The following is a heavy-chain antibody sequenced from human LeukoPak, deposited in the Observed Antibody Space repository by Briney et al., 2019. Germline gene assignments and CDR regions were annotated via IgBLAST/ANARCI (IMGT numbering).Heavy chain of an antibody. CDR1: GGSISSSY. Sequence: PSETLSLTGPGSGGSISSSYWSWIRQPPGKVLEWIGYIYYSGSTNYNPSLKSRVTISVDTSKNQFSRKLRSVTAADTAVYYCATSGQYQLIWYWGQGTLVTVSS. V-gene: IGHV4-59*01. J-gene: IGHJ4*02. CDR3: ATSGQYQLIWY. CDR2: IYYSGST. D-gene: IGHD2-2*01.